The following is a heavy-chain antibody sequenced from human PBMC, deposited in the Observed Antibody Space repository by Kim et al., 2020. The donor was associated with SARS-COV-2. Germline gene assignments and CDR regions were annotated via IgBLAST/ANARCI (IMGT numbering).Heavy chain of an antibody. CDR3: AKASLFYYYDSSGYVY. Sequence: VKGRFTISRDNSKNTLYLQMNSLRAEDTAVYYCAKASLFYYYDSSGYVYWGQGTLVTVSS. D-gene: IGHD3-22*01. V-gene: IGHV3-30*02. J-gene: IGHJ4*02.